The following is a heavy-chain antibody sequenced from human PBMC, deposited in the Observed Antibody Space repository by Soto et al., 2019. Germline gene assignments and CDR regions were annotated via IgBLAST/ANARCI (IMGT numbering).Heavy chain of an antibody. V-gene: IGHV4-59*01. J-gene: IGHJ5*02. Sequence: TLSLTCTVSGGSISSYYWSWIRQPPGKGLEWIGYIYYSGSTNYNPSLKSRVTISVDTSKNQFSLKLSSVTAADTAVYYCARVQAGNWFDPWGQGTLVTVS. CDR2: IYYSGST. D-gene: IGHD3-10*01. CDR1: GGSISSYY. CDR3: ARVQAGNWFDP.